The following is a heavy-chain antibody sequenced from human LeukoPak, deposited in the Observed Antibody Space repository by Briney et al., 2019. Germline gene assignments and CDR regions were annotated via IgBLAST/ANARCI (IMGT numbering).Heavy chain of an antibody. CDR3: ARLQAMTATFDI. V-gene: IGHV4-39*01. CDR1: GVSISTSNYY. J-gene: IGHJ3*02. CDR2: IYYSGST. Sequence: SETLSLTCTVSGVSISTSNYYWGWIRQPPGKGLEWIADIYYSGSTYYNPSLKSRVTISVDTSKNQFSLRLSSVAAADTAVFYCARLQAMTATFDIWGQGTLVTVSP.